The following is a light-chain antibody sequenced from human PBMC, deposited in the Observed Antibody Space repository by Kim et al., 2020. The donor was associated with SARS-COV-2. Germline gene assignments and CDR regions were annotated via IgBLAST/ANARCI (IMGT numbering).Light chain of an antibody. J-gene: IGKJ4*01. CDR1: QSVSSNY. V-gene: IGKV3-20*01. CDR2: GAS. CDR3: QQYGSSPLT. Sequence: SPGDRATLSCRASQSVSSNYLAWYQQKPGQAPRLLIYGASSRATGIPDRFSGSGSGTDFTLTISRLEPEDFAVYYCQQYGSSPLTFGGGTKVDIK.